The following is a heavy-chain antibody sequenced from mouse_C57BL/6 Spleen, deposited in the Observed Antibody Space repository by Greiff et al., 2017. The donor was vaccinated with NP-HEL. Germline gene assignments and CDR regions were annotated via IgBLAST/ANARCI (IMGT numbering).Heavy chain of an antibody. D-gene: IGHD1-1*01. J-gene: IGHJ4*01. CDR1: GFTFSDYG. CDR2: ISSGSSTI. V-gene: IGHV5-17*01. Sequence: EVKLMESGGGLVKPGGSLKLSCAASGFTFSDYGMHWVRQAPEKGLEWVAYISSGSSTIYYADTVKGRFTISRDNAKNTLFLQMTSLRSEDTAMDSCARRPPYYYGSSNYAMDYWGQGTSVTVSS. CDR3: ARRPPYYYGSSNYAMDY.